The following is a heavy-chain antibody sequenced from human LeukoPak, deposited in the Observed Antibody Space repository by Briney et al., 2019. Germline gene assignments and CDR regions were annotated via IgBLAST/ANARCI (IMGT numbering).Heavy chain of an antibody. D-gene: IGHD6-13*01. Sequence: GESLKISSKGSGYSFTNYWVGWVRQMPGKGLEWMGIIYPGDSDTRYSPSLQGQVTISADKSISTAYLQWSSLRASDTAKYYCATHISSTTYYSGMDVWGQGTTVTVSS. J-gene: IGHJ6*02. CDR1: GYSFTNYW. CDR2: IYPGDSDT. V-gene: IGHV5-51*01. CDR3: ATHISSTTYYSGMDV.